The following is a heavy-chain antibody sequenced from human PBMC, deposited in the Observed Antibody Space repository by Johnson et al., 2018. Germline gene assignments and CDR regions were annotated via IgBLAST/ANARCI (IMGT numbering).Heavy chain of an antibody. CDR2: IIPIFAAA. CDR3: AGRVQAAVVVVPDARPMDV. CDR1: GNTFIIYA. Sequence: QVQLVQSGPEVKKARFSVMVSCNASGNTFIIYAITWVRQAPEQGLEWMGGIIPIFAAADSAQMFPDRVTITAAKSTTTDYMELSSLRSDDTAGYYWAGRVQAAVVVVPDARPMDVWGKGTTVIGSS. D-gene: IGHD2-2*01. J-gene: IGHJ6*03. V-gene: IGHV1-69*14.